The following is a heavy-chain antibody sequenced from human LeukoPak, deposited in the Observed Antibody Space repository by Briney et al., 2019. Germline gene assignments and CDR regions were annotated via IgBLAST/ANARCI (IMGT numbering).Heavy chain of an antibody. CDR2: IYYSGST. V-gene: IGHV4-59*01. D-gene: IGHD5-18*01. CDR3: ARVLRGYSYGYFDY. Sequence: SSETLSLTCTVSGCSISSYYWSWIRQPPGKGLEWIGYIYYSGSTNYNPSLKSRVTISVDTSKNQFSLKLSSVTAADTAVYYCARVLRGYSYGYFDYWGQGTLVTVSS. CDR1: GCSISSYY. J-gene: IGHJ4*02.